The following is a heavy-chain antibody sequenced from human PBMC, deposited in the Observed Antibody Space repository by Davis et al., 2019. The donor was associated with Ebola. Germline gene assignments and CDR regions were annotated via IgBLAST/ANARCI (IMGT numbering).Heavy chain of an antibody. V-gene: IGHV3-74*01. CDR2: ISPDGTHT. D-gene: IGHD3-3*01. J-gene: IGHJ4*02. Sequence: GESLKISCAASGFTFPTHFMHWVRQSPGEGLVCLSVISPDGTHTNYADSVKGRFTISRDNAKNTVYLQMNSLKDEDTGVYYCVRGTSDWRGLDYWGQGTLVPVS. CDR1: GFTFPTHF. CDR3: VRGTSDWRGLDY.